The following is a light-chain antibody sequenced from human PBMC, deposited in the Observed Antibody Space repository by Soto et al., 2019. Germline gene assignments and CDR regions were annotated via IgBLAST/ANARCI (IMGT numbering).Light chain of an antibody. J-gene: IGKJ2*01. Sequence: EIVLTQSPDTLSLSPGERATVSCRASQSVSRSNLAWYQHKPGQAPRLLIYGTSNRATGIPDRFTGSGSGTDLTLTISSLEPEDFAVYYCHHYGSSPYTFGLGTKLEIK. CDR1: QSVSRSN. CDR3: HHYGSSPYT. CDR2: GTS. V-gene: IGKV3-20*01.